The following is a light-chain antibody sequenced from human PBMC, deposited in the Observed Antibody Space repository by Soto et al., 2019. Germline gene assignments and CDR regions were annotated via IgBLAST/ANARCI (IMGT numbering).Light chain of an antibody. V-gene: IGKV3-20*01. CDR2: DTS. CDR3: QQYGTSEII. J-gene: IGKJ5*01. Sequence: EIVLTQSPGTLSWSPGERATLSCRASQSLTNSFIAWYQQKPGQAPRLLIYDTSSRATGIPDRFSGSGSGTDFTLTISRLEPEDFELFFCQQYGTSEIIFGQGTRLEIK. CDR1: QSLTNSF.